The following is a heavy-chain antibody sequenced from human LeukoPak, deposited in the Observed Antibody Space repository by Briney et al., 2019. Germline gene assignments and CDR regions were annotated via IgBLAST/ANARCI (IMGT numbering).Heavy chain of an antibody. CDR1: GGTFSSYA. Sequence: SVKVSCKASGGTFSSYAISWVRQAPGQGLEWMGGIIPIFGTANYAQKFQGRVTITTDESTSTAYMELSSLRSEDTAVYYCARDRPLGTVVITTDAFGGQGTMVTVSS. J-gene: IGHJ3*01. V-gene: IGHV1-69*05. CDR3: ARDRPLGTVVITTDAF. D-gene: IGHD4-23*01. CDR2: IIPIFGTA.